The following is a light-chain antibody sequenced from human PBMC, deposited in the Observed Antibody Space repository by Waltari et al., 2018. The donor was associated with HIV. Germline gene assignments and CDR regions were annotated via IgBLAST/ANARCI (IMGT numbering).Light chain of an antibody. Sequence: DIQMTQSPSSLSASVGDRVTITCQASQDISNYLNWYQQKPGKAPKLLIHDASKLEIGVPLRFRGSGSGTDFTFTISSLQPEDAATYYCQQFDNLPLTFGGGTRVEIK. J-gene: IGKJ4*01. CDR2: DAS. CDR1: QDISNY. V-gene: IGKV1-33*01. CDR3: QQFDNLPLT.